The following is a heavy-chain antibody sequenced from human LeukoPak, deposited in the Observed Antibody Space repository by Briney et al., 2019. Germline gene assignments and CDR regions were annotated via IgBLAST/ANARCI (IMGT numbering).Heavy chain of an antibody. D-gene: IGHD1-26*01. J-gene: IGHJ4*02. CDR1: GFTFSRFV. CDR2: ISYDGSNK. Sequence: PGGSLRLSCAASGFTFSRFVMSWVRQAPGKGLEWVAVISYDGSNKYYADSVKGRFTISRDNSKNTLYLQMNSLRAEDTAVYYCARDRVGATDYFDYWGQGTLVTVSS. V-gene: IGHV3-30-3*01. CDR3: ARDRVGATDYFDY.